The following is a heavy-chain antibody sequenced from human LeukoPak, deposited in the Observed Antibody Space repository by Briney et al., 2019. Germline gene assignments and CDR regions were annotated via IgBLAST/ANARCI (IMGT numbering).Heavy chain of an antibody. V-gene: IGHV3-9*01. CDR2: ITWNSGKI. Sequence: GGSLRLSCTASGFTFQDYAMYWVRQAPGKGLKWVSGITWNSGKIAYADSVMGRFTISRDNAKNSLYLQMNSLKPEDAALYYCVKATSTYGDSDLWGGGTLVTVSS. J-gene: IGHJ2*01. D-gene: IGHD4-17*01. CDR3: VKATSTYGDSDL. CDR1: GFTFQDYA.